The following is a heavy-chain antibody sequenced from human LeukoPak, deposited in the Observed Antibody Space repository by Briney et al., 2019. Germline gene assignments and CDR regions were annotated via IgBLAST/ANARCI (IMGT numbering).Heavy chain of an antibody. CDR2: IYYSGST. J-gene: IGHJ5*02. D-gene: IGHD2-2*01. CDR3: ARQQLTAYNWFDP. CDR1: GGSISSSSYY. V-gene: IGHV4-39*01. Sequence: SETLSLTCTVSGGSISSSSYYWGWIRQLPGKGLEWIGSIYYSGSTYYNPSLKSRVTISVDTSKNQFSLKLSSVTAADTAVYYCARQQLTAYNWFDPWGQGTLVTVSS.